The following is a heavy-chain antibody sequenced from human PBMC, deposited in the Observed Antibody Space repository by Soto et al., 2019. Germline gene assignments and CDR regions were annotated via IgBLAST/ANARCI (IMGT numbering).Heavy chain of an antibody. CDR2: ISSGGTTT. CDR1: GFSFSAHA. J-gene: IGHJ4*02. V-gene: IGHV3-23*01. CDR3: AREGGSIGGWFGRKFDS. D-gene: IGHD6-19*01. Sequence: GGSLRLSCTASGFSFSAHAMSWVRQAPGKGLEWVSSISSGGTTTFYAASVEGRFTISRDKSKNTLYLQMNSLRADDTAVYYCAREGGSIGGWFGRKFDSWGQGTQVTVSS.